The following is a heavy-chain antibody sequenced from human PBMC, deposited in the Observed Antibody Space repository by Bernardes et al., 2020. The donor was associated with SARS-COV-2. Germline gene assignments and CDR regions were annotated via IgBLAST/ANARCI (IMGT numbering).Heavy chain of an antibody. J-gene: IGHJ4*02. CDR2: ISSTGSYI. D-gene: IGHD6-13*01. V-gene: IGHV3-21*01. CDR1: GFTFSSYT. Sequence: GSLRLSCEASGFTFSSYTMNWVRQAPGKGLEWVSSISSTGSYIYYADSLKGRFTISRDNAKNSLYLQMNSLRAEDTAVYYCARGHIAPAGGALDSWGQGTLVAVSS. CDR3: ARGHIAPAGGALDS.